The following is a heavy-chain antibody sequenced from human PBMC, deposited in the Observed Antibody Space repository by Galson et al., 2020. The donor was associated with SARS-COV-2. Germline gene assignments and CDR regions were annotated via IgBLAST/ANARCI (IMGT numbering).Heavy chain of an antibody. CDR3: ARDEAAHGYYGMDV. D-gene: IGHD6-13*01. CDR2: IKQDGSEK. V-gene: IGHV3-7*03. Sequence: TGGSLRLSCAASGFTFSSYWMSWVRQAPGKGLEWVANIKQDGSEKYYVDSVKGRFTISRDNAKNSLYLQMNSLRAEDTAVYYCARDEAAHGYYGMDVWGQGTTVTVSS. CDR1: GFTFSSYW. J-gene: IGHJ6*02.